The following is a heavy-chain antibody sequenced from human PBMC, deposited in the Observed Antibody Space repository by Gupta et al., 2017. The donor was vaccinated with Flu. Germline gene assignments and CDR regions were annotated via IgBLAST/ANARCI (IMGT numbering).Heavy chain of an antibody. CDR2: SRHSGGT. Sequence: QVQLQQWGAGLLKPSETLSLTCAVDGGSFSGYYWSWIRQPPGKGLEWIGESRHSGGTNYNPSLKNRVTISADPSKRQFSLTLSSVTAADTAVYYCAGYQLLYRFDPWGQGTLVTVSS. CDR1: GGSFSGYY. CDR3: AGYQLLYRFDP. V-gene: IGHV4-34*01. J-gene: IGHJ5*02. D-gene: IGHD2-2*02.